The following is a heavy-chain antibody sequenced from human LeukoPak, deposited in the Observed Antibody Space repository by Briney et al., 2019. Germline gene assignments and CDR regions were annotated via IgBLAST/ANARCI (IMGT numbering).Heavy chain of an antibody. CDR1: GFTFSSYA. D-gene: IGHD3-3*01. CDR3: AKDGSSITIFGVVTKGYNWFDP. J-gene: IGHJ5*02. CDR2: ISGSGGST. Sequence: PGGSLTLSCAASGFTFSSYAMSWVRHAPGKGLEWVSAISGSGGSTYYADSVKGRFTISRDNSKNTLYLQMNSLRAEYTAVYYCAKDGSSITIFGVVTKGYNWFDPWGQGTLVTVSS. V-gene: IGHV3-23*01.